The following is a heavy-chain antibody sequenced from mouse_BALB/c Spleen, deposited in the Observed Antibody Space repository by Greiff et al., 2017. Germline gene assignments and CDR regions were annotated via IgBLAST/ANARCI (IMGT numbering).Heavy chain of an antibody. CDR1: GYTFTSYT. J-gene: IGHJ3*01. D-gene: IGHD2-4*01. V-gene: IGHV1-4*02. Sequence: QVQLQQSAAELARPGASVKMSCKASGYTFTSYTMHWVKQRPGQGLEWIGYINPSSGYTEYNQKFKDKTTLTADKSSSTAYMQLSSLTSEDSAVYYCARYDYRGSLAYWGQGTLVTVSA. CDR3: ARYDYRGSLAY. CDR2: INPSSGYT.